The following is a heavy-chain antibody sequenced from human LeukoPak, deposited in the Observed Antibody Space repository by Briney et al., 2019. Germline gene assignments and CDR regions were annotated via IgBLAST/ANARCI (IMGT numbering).Heavy chain of an antibody. J-gene: IGHJ6*02. CDR1: GYTFTGYG. Sequence: ASVKVSCKASGYTFTGYGISWVRQAPGQGLEWMGWISAYNGNTNYAQKLQGRVTMTTDTSMSTAYMELRSLRSDDTAVYYCARDHPYSSSWYELHYYYGMDVWGQGTTVTVSS. CDR2: ISAYNGNT. CDR3: ARDHPYSSSWYELHYYYGMDV. D-gene: IGHD6-13*01. V-gene: IGHV1-18*01.